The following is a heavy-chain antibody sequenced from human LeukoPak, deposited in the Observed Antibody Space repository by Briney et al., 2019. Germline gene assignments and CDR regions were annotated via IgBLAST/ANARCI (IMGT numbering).Heavy chain of an antibody. D-gene: IGHD3-3*01. V-gene: IGHV3-74*01. J-gene: IGHJ4*02. Sequence: SGGSLRFSCAASGFTFSSYWMHWVRQAPGKGLVWVSRINSDGSSTSYADSVKGRFTISRDNAKNTLYLQMNSLRAEDTAVYYCARDYDFWSGYGYYFDYWGQGTLVTVSS. CDR1: GFTFSSYW. CDR2: INSDGSST. CDR3: ARDYDFWSGYGYYFDY.